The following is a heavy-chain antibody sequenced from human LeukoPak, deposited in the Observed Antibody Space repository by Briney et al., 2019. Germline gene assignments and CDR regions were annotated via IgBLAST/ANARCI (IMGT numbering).Heavy chain of an antibody. V-gene: IGHV4-31*03. J-gene: IGHJ3*02. Sequence: SQTLSLTCTVSGGSMSSDGYYWNWIRQHPGKGLEWIGYIYYSGSTYYNPSLKSRVTISVDTSKSQFSMKLSSVTAADTAVYYCARFDLVVTADDAFDIWGQGTMVTVSS. CDR2: IYYSGST. CDR1: GGSMSSDGYY. D-gene: IGHD2-21*02. CDR3: ARFDLVVTADDAFDI.